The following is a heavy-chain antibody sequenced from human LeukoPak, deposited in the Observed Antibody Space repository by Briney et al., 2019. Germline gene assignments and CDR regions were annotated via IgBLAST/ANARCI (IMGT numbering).Heavy chain of an antibody. D-gene: IGHD2-2*02. V-gene: IGHV4-30-4*01. J-gene: IGHJ4*02. CDR3: AREVVPAAIQKSYYFDY. CDR1: VDSISSGHYY. CDR2: IYHSGST. Sequence: SSASLSLTWTVSVDSISSGHYYWSWVRQPPGKGLEWIGYIYHSGSTFYNPSLKSRVIISDDTSKNQFSLKLSSVTAADTAVYYCAREVVPAAIQKSYYFDYWGQGTLVTVSS.